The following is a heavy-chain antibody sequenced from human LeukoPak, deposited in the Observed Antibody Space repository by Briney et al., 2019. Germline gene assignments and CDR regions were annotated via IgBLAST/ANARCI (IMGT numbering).Heavy chain of an antibody. J-gene: IGHJ3*02. CDR2: ISRNGGRT. Sequence: GGSLRLSCSASGFTFSTYAMHWVRQAPGKGLEYVSAISRNGGRTYYADSVKGRFTISRDNSKNTLYLQMNSLRAEDTAVYYCAKWMVRRDFWSGAFDIWGQGTMVTV. CDR1: GFTFSTYA. D-gene: IGHD3-3*01. CDR3: AKWMVRRDFWSGAFDI. V-gene: IGHV3-64D*06.